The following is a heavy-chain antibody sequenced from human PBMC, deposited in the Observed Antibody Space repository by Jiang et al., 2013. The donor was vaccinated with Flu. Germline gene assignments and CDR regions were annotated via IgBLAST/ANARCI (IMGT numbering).Heavy chain of an antibody. D-gene: IGHD2-15*01. Sequence: GSGLVKPSETLSLTCTASGGSISSYYWSWIRQPPGKGLEWIGYIYYSGSTNYNPSLKSRVTISVDTSKNQFSLKLSSVTAADTAVYYCASAYCSGGSCYGMDVWGQGTTVTVSS. J-gene: IGHJ6*02. CDR1: GGSISSYY. CDR3: ASAYCSGGSCYGMDV. CDR2: IYYSGST. V-gene: IGHV4-59*08.